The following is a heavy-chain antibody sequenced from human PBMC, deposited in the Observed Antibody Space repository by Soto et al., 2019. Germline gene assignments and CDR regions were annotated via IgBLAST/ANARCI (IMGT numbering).Heavy chain of an antibody. Sequence: PGGSLRLSCAASGFTFSNYWMHWVRQAPGKGLVWVSRINTDGSSSNYADSVKGRFTISRDNAKNTLYLQMNSLRAEDMAVYYCGRAGRYRFDYWGQGTQVTVSS. J-gene: IGHJ4*02. V-gene: IGHV3-74*01. D-gene: IGHD3-16*02. CDR2: INTDGSSS. CDR3: GRAGRYRFDY. CDR1: GFTFSNYW.